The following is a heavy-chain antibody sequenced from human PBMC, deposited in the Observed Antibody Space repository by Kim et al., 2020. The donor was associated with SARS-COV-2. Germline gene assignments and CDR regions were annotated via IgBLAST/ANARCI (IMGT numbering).Heavy chain of an antibody. D-gene: IGHD1-7*01. CDR3: ARGSLELRYAFDI. Sequence: YAQKFQGRVTMTRDTSTSTVYMELSSLRSEDTAVYYCARGSLELRYAFDIWGQGTMVTVSS. J-gene: IGHJ3*02. V-gene: IGHV1-46*01.